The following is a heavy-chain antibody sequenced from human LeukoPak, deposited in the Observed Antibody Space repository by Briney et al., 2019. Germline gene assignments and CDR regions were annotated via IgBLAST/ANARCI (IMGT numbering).Heavy chain of an antibody. V-gene: IGHV4-30-2*01. CDR1: GGSIRSWY. Sequence: SETLSLTCSVSGGSIRSWYWSWIRQPPGKGLEWIGYIYHSGSTYYNPSLKSRVTISVDRSKNQFSLKLSSVTAADTAVYYCARVCRDYSNYAHYYYYGMDVWGQGTTVTVSS. CDR2: IYHSGST. CDR3: ARVCRDYSNYAHYYYYGMDV. J-gene: IGHJ6*02. D-gene: IGHD4-11*01.